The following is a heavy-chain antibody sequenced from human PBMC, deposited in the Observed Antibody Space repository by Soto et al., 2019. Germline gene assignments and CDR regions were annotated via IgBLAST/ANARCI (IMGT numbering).Heavy chain of an antibody. D-gene: IGHD3-22*01. CDR2: ISAYDGYT. CDR1: GYTFTGYG. J-gene: IGHJ6*02. Sequence: GASVKVSCKASGYTFTGYGINWVRQAPGQGLEWLGWISAYDGYTNYAQILQGRVSMTTDTSTKTAYMELRSLRSDDTAMYYCARGGFYDSSGARNYYYYGMNVWGQGTTVTVSS. CDR3: ARGGFYDSSGARNYYYYGMNV. V-gene: IGHV1-18*01.